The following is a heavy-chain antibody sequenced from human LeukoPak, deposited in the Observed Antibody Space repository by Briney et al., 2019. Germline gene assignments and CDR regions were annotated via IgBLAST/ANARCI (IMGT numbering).Heavy chain of an antibody. V-gene: IGHV3-30*18. CDR2: ISYDGSNK. CDR3: AKDPEVARLGAFDI. J-gene: IGHJ3*02. CDR1: GFTFSSYG. D-gene: IGHD5-24*01. Sequence: GGSLRLSCAASGFTFSSYGMHWVRQAPGKGLEWVAVISYDGSNKYYADSVKGRFTISRDNSKNTLYLQMNSLRAEDTAVYYCAKDPEVARLGAFDIWGQGTMVTVSS.